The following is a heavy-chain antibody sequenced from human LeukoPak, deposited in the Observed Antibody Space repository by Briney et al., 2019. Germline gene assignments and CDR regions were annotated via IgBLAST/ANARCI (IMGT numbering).Heavy chain of an antibody. CDR2: IYYSGSN. CDR1: GGSISSGDYY. CDR3: ASSIASYYYDSSGYPFDY. D-gene: IGHD3-22*01. Sequence: SETLSLTCTVSGGSISSGDYYWSWIRQPPGKGLEWIGYIYYSGSNYYNPSLKSRVTISVDTSKNQFSLKLSSVTAADTAVYYCASSIASYYYDSSGYPFDYWGQGTLVTVSS. V-gene: IGHV4-30-4*01. J-gene: IGHJ4*02.